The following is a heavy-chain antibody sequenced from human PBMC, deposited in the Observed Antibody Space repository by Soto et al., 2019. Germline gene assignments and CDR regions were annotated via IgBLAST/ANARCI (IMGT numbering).Heavy chain of an antibody. V-gene: IGHV4-59*13. CDR2: MYNTGST. Sequence: SETLSLTCTVSGAPIRGTIGTWFRHRPGKGLEWIGYMYNTGSTVYNPSFKSRVTISVDTSKNQFSLKLNSVTAADTAVYYCARDLWGYCGTDCYPLDVWGQGTTVTVS. J-gene: IGHJ6*02. CDR3: ARDLWGYCGTDCYPLDV. CDR1: GAPIRGTI. D-gene: IGHD2-21*02.